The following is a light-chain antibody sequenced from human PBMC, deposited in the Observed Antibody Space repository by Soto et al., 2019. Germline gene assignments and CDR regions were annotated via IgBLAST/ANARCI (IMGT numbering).Light chain of an antibody. CDR2: GAS. CDR1: QSVSSSY. J-gene: IGKJ2*01. CDR3: QQYGSSRYT. V-gene: IGKV3-20*01. Sequence: EIVLTQSPGTLSLSPGERATLSCRASQSVSSSYLAWYQQKPGQSPRLLIYGASSSATGIPDRFSGSASRTDFTHTSSRLEPEDVAVYYCQQYGSSRYTFGQGTKLEIK.